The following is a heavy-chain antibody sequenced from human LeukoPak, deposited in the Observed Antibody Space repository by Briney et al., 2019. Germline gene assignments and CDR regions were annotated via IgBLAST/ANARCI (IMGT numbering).Heavy chain of an antibody. Sequence: SETLSLTCTVFGDSVSSSSYYWSWIRQPPGKGLEWIGEINHSGSTNYNPSLKSRVTISVDTSKNQFSLKLSSVTAADTAVYYCARHIDSFSAYYYDSSGYYAFDYWGQGTLVTVSS. CDR1: GDSVSSSSYY. J-gene: IGHJ4*02. D-gene: IGHD3-22*01. CDR3: ARHIDSFSAYYYDSSGYYAFDY. V-gene: IGHV4-39*01. CDR2: INHSGST.